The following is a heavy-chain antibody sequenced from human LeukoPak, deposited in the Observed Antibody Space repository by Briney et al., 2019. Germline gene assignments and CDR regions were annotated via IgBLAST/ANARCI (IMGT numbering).Heavy chain of an antibody. CDR2: IYPGDSDT. V-gene: IGHV5-51*01. J-gene: IGHJ3*02. D-gene: IGHD6-13*01. Sequence: GESLKISCKGSGYSFTSYWIGWVRQMPGKGLEWMGIIYPGDSDTRYSPSFQGQVTISADKSISTAYLQWSSLKASDTAVYYCARYPLGISDAFDIWGQGTMVTVSS. CDR3: ARYPLGISDAFDI. CDR1: GYSFTSYW.